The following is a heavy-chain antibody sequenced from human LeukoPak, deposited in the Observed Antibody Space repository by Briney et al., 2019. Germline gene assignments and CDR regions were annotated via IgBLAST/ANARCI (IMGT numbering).Heavy chain of an antibody. CDR2: ISDIGSI. V-gene: IGHV4-59*08. CDR3: AGHHPRNTVDF. D-gene: IGHD2/OR15-2a*01. Sequence: TSETLSLTCAVYGGSFSGYYWSWIRQPPGKGLEWIAYISDIGSINYNPSLKSRVTISLDTSKNQFSLKLSSVTAADTAVYYCAGHHPRNTVDFWGQGTLVTVSS. J-gene: IGHJ4*02. CDR1: GGSFSGYY.